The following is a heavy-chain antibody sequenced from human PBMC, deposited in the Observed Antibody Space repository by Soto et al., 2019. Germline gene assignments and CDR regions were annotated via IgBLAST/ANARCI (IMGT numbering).Heavy chain of an antibody. CDR3: ARDRADGYPIYYYYGMDV. V-gene: IGHV4-61*01. Sequence: PSETLSLTCTVSGGSISSSSYYWGWIRPPPGKGLEWIGYIYYSGSTNYNPSLKSRVTISVDTSKNQFSLKLSSVTAADTAVYYCARDRADGYPIYYYYGMDVWGQGTTVTVSS. CDR1: GGSISSSSYY. J-gene: IGHJ6*02. CDR2: IYYSGST. D-gene: IGHD5-12*01.